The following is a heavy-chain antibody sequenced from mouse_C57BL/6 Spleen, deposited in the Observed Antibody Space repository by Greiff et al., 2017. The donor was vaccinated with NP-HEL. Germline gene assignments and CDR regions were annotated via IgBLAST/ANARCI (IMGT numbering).Heavy chain of an antibody. V-gene: IGHV1-26*01. CDR3: ARSLDRAMDY. Sequence: VQLQQSGPELVKPGASVKISCKASGYTFTDYYMNWVKQSHGKSLEWIGDINPNNGGTSYNQKFKGKAKLTVDKSSRTAYMELRSLTSEDSAVYYCARSLDRAMDYWGQGTSVTVSS. CDR2: INPNNGGT. CDR1: GYTFTDYY. J-gene: IGHJ4*01. D-gene: IGHD1-2*01.